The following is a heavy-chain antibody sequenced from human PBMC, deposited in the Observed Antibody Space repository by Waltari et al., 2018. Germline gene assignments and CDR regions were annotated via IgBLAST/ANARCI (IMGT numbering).Heavy chain of an antibody. J-gene: IGHJ4*02. Sequence: EVQLLESGGGLVQPGGSLRLSCAASGFTFSSYAMSWVRQAPGKGLEWVSAISGSGGSTFYSDSGKGRFTISRDNSKTTLYLQMNSLRAEDTAVYYCAKMEQYYYDSSGYFDYWGQGTLVTVSS. CDR3: AKMEQYYYDSSGYFDY. V-gene: IGHV3-23*01. D-gene: IGHD3-22*01. CDR2: ISGSGGST. CDR1: GFTFSSYA.